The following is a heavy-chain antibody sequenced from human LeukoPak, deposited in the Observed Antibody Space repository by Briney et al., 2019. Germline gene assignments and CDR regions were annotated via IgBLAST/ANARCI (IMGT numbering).Heavy chain of an antibody. CDR2: INWNGGST. Sequence: GGSLRLSCAASGFTFDDYGMSWVRQAPGKGLEWVSGINWNGGSTGYADSVKGRFTISRDNAKNSLYLQMNSLRAEDTALYYCAREAYYYDSSGYSSDAFDIWGQGTMVNVSS. V-gene: IGHV3-20*04. J-gene: IGHJ3*02. CDR1: GFTFDDYG. D-gene: IGHD3-22*01. CDR3: AREAYYYDSSGYSSDAFDI.